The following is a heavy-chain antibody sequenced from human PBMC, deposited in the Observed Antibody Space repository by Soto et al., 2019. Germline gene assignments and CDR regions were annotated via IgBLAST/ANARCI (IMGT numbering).Heavy chain of an antibody. J-gene: IGHJ4*02. Sequence: PGGSLRLSCAASGFTFSSYSMNWVRQAPGKGLEWVSSISSSSSYIYYADSVKGRFTISRDNAKNSLYLQMNSLRAEDTAVYYCARDSIAAAGAFDYWGQGTLVTVSS. CDR3: ARDSIAAAGAFDY. V-gene: IGHV3-21*01. CDR1: GFTFSSYS. CDR2: ISSSSSYI. D-gene: IGHD6-13*01.